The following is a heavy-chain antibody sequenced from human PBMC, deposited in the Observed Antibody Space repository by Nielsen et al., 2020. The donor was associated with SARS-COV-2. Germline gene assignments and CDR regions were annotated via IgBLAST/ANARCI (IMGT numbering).Heavy chain of an antibody. J-gene: IGHJ6*02. Sequence: ASVKVSCKASGYTFTGYYMHWVRQAPGQGLEWMGWINPNSGGTNYAQKFQGWVTMTRDTSTSTAYMELSRLRSDDTAVYYCARDDRRLRKGGMDVWGQGTTVTVSS. V-gene: IGHV1-2*04. CDR3: ARDDRRLRKGGMDV. CDR2: INPNSGGT. D-gene: IGHD6-25*01. CDR1: GYTFTGYY.